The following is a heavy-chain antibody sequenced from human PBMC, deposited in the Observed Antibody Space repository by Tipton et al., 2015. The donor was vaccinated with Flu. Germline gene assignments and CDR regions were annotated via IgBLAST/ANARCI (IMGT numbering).Heavy chain of an antibody. CDR3: ARGPCSGGNCYVKGAFDI. CDR2: IYTSGNT. J-gene: IGHJ3*02. V-gene: IGHV4-61*02. CDR1: GDSISSGAHY. D-gene: IGHD2-15*01. Sequence: TLSLTCAVSGDSISSGAHYWSWIRQPAGKGLEWIGRIYTSGNTNYNPSLKTRVTMSGDTSKNQFSLKLSSVTAADTAVYYCARGPCSGGNCYVKGAFDIWGQGTMVTVSS.